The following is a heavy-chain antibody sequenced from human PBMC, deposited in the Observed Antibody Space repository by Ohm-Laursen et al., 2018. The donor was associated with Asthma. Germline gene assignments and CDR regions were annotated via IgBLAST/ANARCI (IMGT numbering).Heavy chain of an antibody. CDR2: INSVFATT. CDR3: GRKRGSCITSTCYSLDF. CDR1: GGTFSNYV. V-gene: IGHV1-69*13. J-gene: IGHJ4*02. D-gene: IGHD2-15*01. Sequence: SVKVSCKSSGGTFSNYVIGWVRQAPGQGLEWMGGINSVFATTDYGQKFRGRITITADESTATVYMELSSLRSDDTALYYCGRKRGSCITSTCYSLDFWGQGTLITVSS.